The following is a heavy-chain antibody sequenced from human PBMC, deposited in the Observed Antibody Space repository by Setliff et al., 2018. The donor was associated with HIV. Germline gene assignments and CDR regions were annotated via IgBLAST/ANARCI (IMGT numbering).Heavy chain of an antibody. CDR1: GDSINSGYYY. V-gene: IGHV4-61*02. CDR3: ARAFGSGSYRWFDP. D-gene: IGHD3-10*01. Sequence: SETLSLTCTVSGDSINSGYYYWSWIRQPAGKGLEWIGRIYDSGHTFYNPSLEGRVTISVDTSKNQFSLRLSSVTAADTAVYYCARAFGSGSYRWFDPWGQGTLVTVSS. J-gene: IGHJ5*02. CDR2: IYDSGHT.